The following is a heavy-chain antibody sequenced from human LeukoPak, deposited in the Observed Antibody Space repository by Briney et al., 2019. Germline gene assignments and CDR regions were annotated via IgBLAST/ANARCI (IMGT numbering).Heavy chain of an antibody. CDR2: INSDGSSI. CDR3: AKGVSKNP. CDR1: GFTFSSNW. V-gene: IGHV3-74*01. Sequence: GGSLRLSCAASGFTFSSNWMHWVRQAPGKGLVWVSRINSDGSSISYADSVKGRFIISRDNTKNSLYLQMSSLRAEDTAVYYCAKGVSKNPWGQGTLVTVSS. J-gene: IGHJ5*02.